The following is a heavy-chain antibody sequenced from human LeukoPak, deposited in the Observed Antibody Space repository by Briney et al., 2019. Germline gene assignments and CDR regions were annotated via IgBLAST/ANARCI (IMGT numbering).Heavy chain of an antibody. D-gene: IGHD2-2*01. CDR1: GFTFSSYA. J-gene: IGHJ6*03. CDR3: AKAVVEPAAGYYYYMDV. Sequence: GGSLRLSCAASGFTFSSYAMSWVRQAPGKGLEWVSAISGSGGSTYYADSVKGRFTISRDNSKNTLYPQMNSLRAEDTAVYYCAKAVVEPAAGYYYYMDVWGKGTTVTVSS. V-gene: IGHV3-23*01. CDR2: ISGSGGST.